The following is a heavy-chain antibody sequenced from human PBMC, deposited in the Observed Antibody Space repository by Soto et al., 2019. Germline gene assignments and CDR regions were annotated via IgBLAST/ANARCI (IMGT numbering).Heavy chain of an antibody. CDR1: GGSFSRYY. J-gene: IGHJ5*02. CDR3: ARGEGRLVGTWFDP. Sequence: PSETLSLTCDVYGGSFSRYYWNWIRQPPGKGLEWLGEINHSGSTNYNPSRESRVTISLDTSKTQFSLKLTSVTAADTAVYYCARGEGRLVGTWFDPWGQGTLVTVSS. CDR2: INHSGST. D-gene: IGHD5-12*01. V-gene: IGHV4-34*01.